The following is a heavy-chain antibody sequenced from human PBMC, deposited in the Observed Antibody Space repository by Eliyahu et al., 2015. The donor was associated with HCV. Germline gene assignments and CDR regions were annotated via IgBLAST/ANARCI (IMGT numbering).Heavy chain of an antibody. CDR2: DGSST. CDR3: ARDYQEYSYGYYVTAGVDY. J-gene: IGHJ4*02. V-gene: IGHV3-74*01. D-gene: IGHD5-18*01. Sequence: DGSSTSYADSVKGRFTISRDNAKNTLYLQMNSLRAEDTAVYYCARDYQEYSYGYYVTAGVDYWGQGTLVTVSS.